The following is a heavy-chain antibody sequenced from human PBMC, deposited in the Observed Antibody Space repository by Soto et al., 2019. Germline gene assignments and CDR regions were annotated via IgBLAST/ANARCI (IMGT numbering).Heavy chain of an antibody. D-gene: IGHD3-22*01. CDR3: AKDPVDSSGYYGIFDY. CDR1: GFTFSSYA. CDR2: ISGSGGST. V-gene: IGHV3-23*01. Sequence: GGSLRLSCAASGFTFSSYAMSWVRQAPGKGLEWVSAISGSGGSTYYADSVKGRFTISRDNSKNTLYLQMNSLRAEDTAVYYCAKDPVDSSGYYGIFDYWGQGTLVTVSS. J-gene: IGHJ4*02.